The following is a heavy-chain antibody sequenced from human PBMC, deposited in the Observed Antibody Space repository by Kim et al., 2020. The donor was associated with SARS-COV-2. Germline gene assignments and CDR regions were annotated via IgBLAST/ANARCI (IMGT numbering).Heavy chain of an antibody. D-gene: IGHD1-26*01. J-gene: IGHJ6*02. CDR1: GYTLTELS. Sequence: ASVKVSCKVSGYTLTELSMHWVRQAPGKGLEWMGGFDPEDGETIYAQKFQGRVTMTEDTTTDTAYMELSSLRSEDTDVYYCATGPPFIVGATGDRFFYYGMDVWGQGTTVTVSS. CDR3: ATGPPFIVGATGDRFFYYGMDV. V-gene: IGHV1-24*01. CDR2: FDPEDGET.